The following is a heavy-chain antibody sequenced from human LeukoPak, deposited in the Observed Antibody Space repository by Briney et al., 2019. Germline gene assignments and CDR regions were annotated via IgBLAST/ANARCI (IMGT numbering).Heavy chain of an antibody. D-gene: IGHD3-16*02. Sequence: PSETLSLTCAVYGGSFSGYYWSWIRQPPGKGLEWIGEINHSGSTNYNPSLKSRVTISVDTSKNQFSLKLSSVTAADTAVYYCARAGYVWGSYRYLDYWGQGTLVTVSS. CDR2: INHSGST. CDR1: GGSFSGYY. V-gene: IGHV4-34*01. CDR3: ARAGYVWGSYRYLDY. J-gene: IGHJ4*02.